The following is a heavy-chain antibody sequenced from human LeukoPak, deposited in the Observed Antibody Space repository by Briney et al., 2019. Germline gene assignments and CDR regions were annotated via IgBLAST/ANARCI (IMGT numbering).Heavy chain of an antibody. J-gene: IGHJ4*02. D-gene: IGHD3-10*01. V-gene: IGHV4-59*01. CDR3: ARDPFGEGGINY. Sequence: SETLSLTCTVSGGSISSYYWSWLRQPPGKGLEWIGYIYYSGSTNYNPSLKSRLTISVDTSKDQFSLKLTSVTAADTAVYYCARDPFGEGGINYWGQGTLVTVSS. CDR2: IYYSGST. CDR1: GGSISSYY.